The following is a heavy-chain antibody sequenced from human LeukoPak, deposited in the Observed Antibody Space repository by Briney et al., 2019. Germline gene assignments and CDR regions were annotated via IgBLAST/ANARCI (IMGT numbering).Heavy chain of an antibody. V-gene: IGHV3-23*01. Sequence: PGGSLRLSCAASGLTFSSYAMSWVRQAPGKGLEWVSAISGSGVSTYYADSVKGRFTISRDNSKNTLYLQMNSLRAEDTAVYYCAKGYEHTSMASYYFYGMDVWGQGTTVTVSS. CDR3: AKGYEHTSMASYYFYGMDV. CDR1: GLTFSSYA. J-gene: IGHJ6*02. D-gene: IGHD5-18*01. CDR2: ISGSGVST.